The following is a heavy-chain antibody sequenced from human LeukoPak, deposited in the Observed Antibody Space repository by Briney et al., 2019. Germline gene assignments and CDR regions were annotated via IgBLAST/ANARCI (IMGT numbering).Heavy chain of an antibody. CDR1: VFTLSHYW. V-gene: IGHV3-74*01. Sequence: GGSLRLSCAASVFTLSHYWMLWVRQAPGTGRVWGSLINGDRTNTNCADSVKCRFTISSDNAKNTLYLQLNTLRAEVTAVYYFARDGAGDTPVDYWGQGIPVTVSS. J-gene: IGHJ4*02. CDR3: ARDGAGDTPVDY. D-gene: IGHD2-15*01. CDR2: INGDRTNT.